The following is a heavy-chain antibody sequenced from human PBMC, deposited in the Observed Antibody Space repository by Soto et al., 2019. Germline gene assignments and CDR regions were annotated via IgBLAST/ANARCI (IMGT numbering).Heavy chain of an antibody. D-gene: IGHD6-13*01. V-gene: IGHV2-5*02. J-gene: IGHJ4*02. CDR1: GFSLSTSGVG. CDR3: AHSSIAAAGTFFDY. Sequence: SGPTLVNPTQTLTLTCTFSGFSLSTSGVGVGWISQPPGKALEWLALIYWDVDKRYSPSLKGRLTITKDTSKNQVVLTMTNMDPVDTAIYFCAHSSIAAAGTFFDYWGQGTLVTVSS. CDR2: IYWDVDK.